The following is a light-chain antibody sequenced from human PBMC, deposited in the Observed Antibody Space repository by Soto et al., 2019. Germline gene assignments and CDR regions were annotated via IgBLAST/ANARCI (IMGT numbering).Light chain of an antibody. CDR3: QQYNDWPIT. J-gene: IGKJ5*01. CDR2: DAS. V-gene: IGKV3-11*01. Sequence: EIVLTQSPATLSLSPGERATLSCRASQSVSSYLAWYQQKPGQAPRLLIYDASNRATGIPARFSGSGSGTDFTLTISSREPEDFAVYYCQQYNDWPITFGQGTRLGIK. CDR1: QSVSSY.